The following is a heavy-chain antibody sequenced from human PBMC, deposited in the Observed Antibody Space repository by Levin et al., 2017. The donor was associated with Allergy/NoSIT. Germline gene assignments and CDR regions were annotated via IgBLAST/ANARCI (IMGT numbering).Heavy chain of an antibody. CDR3: AREEGGYSSSAESYFDY. D-gene: IGHD6-6*01. CDR2: ISYDGSNK. V-gene: IGHV3-30-3*01. J-gene: IGHJ4*02. CDR1: GFTFSSYA. Sequence: PGGSLRLSCAASGFTFSSYAMHWVRQAPGKGLEWVAVISYDGSNKYYADSVKGRFTISRDNSKNTLYLQMNSLRAEDTAVYYCAREEGGYSSSAESYFDYWGQGTLVTVSS.